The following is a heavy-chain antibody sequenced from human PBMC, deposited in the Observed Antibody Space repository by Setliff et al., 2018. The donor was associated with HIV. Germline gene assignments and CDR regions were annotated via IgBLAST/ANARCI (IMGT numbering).Heavy chain of an antibody. J-gene: IGHJ4*02. CDR2: ISPQNGDR. D-gene: IGHD1-1*01. CDR1: GYTFTDYF. CDR3: ARQLSNSPDH. V-gene: IGHV1-2*02. Sequence: GASVKVSCKSSGYTFTDYFIHWVRQAPGQGLEWMGWISPQNGDRQIPQRFRGRVTMTRDTSISTVYMELSGLTSDDTAVYFCARQLSNSPDHWGQGTPVTVSS.